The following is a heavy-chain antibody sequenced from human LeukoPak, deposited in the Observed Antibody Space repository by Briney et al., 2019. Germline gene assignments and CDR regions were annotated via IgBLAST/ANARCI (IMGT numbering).Heavy chain of an antibody. CDR2: ISYDGSNK. CDR3: ARGHPPLSYDFWGGYYFDY. V-gene: IGHV3-30*03. Sequence: PGRSLRLSCAASGFTFSSYGMHWVRQAPGKGLEWVAVISYDGSNKYYADSVRGRFTISRDNSKNTLYLQMNSLRVEDTAVYYCARGHPPLSYDFWGGYYFDYWGQGTLVTVSS. D-gene: IGHD3-3*01. CDR1: GFTFSSYG. J-gene: IGHJ4*02.